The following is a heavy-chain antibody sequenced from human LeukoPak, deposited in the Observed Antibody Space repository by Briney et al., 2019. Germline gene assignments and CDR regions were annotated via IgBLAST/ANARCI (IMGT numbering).Heavy chain of an antibody. Sequence: GGSLRLSCAASGFTFSSYAMSWVRQAPGKGLEWVSAISGSGGSTYYADSVKGRFTISRDNSKNTLYLQMNSLRAVDTAVYYCAKQGLDYYDSSGYSYFDYWGQGTLVTVSS. CDR3: AKQGLDYYDSSGYSYFDY. CDR1: GFTFSSYA. D-gene: IGHD3-22*01. CDR2: ISGSGGST. J-gene: IGHJ4*02. V-gene: IGHV3-23*01.